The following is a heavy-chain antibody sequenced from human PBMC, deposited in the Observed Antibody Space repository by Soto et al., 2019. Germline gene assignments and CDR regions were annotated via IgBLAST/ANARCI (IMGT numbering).Heavy chain of an antibody. CDR2: ISSSSSYI. J-gene: IGHJ4*02. V-gene: IGHV3-21*01. CDR3: ARDSSVAGPFGFDY. Sequence: GGSLRLSCAASGFTFSGYSMNWVRQAPGKGLEWVSSISSSSSYIYYADSVKGRFTISRDNAKNSLYLQMNSLRAEDTAVYYCARDSSVAGPFGFDYWGQGTLVTVSS. D-gene: IGHD6-19*01. CDR1: GFTFSGYS.